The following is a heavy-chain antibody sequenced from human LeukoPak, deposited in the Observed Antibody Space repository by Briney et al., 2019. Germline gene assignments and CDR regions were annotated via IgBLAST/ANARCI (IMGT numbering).Heavy chain of an antibody. J-gene: IGHJ4*02. CDR2: ISSSGSTI. Sequence: GRSLRLSCAASGFTFSSYEMNWVSQAPGKGMEWESFISSSGSTIYYAYSVKGRFTISRDNAKNSLYLQMNSLRAEDTAVYYCARDSGCTGGSCYSELDYWGQGTLVTVSS. V-gene: IGHV3-48*03. D-gene: IGHD2-15*01. CDR3: ARDSGCTGGSCYSELDY. CDR1: GFTFSSYE.